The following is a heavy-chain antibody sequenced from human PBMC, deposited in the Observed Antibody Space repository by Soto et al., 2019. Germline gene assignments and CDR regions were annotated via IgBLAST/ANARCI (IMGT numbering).Heavy chain of an antibody. J-gene: IGHJ5*02. D-gene: IGHD2-15*01. V-gene: IGHV4-31*03. Sequence: SETLSLTCTVPGGSISSGGYYWSWIRQHPGKGLEWIGYIYYSGSTYYNPSLKSRVTISVDTSKNQFSLKLSSVTAADTAVYYCARDLGCSGGSCYSGWFDPWGQGTLVTVSS. CDR3: ARDLGCSGGSCYSGWFDP. CDR2: IYYSGST. CDR1: GGSISSGGYY.